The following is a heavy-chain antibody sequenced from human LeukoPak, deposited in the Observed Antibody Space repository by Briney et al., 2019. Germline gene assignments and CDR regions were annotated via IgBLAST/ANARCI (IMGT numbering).Heavy chain of an antibody. CDR3: ARGQGSSGYYASRWFDP. Sequence: GGSLRLSCAASGFTFSSYAMHWVRQAPGKGLEYVSAISSNGGSTYYANSVKGRFTISRDNSKNTLYPQMGRLRAEDMAVYYCARGQGSSGYYASRWFDPWGQGTLVTVSS. J-gene: IGHJ5*02. D-gene: IGHD3-22*01. CDR2: ISSNGGST. CDR1: GFTFSSYA. V-gene: IGHV3-64*01.